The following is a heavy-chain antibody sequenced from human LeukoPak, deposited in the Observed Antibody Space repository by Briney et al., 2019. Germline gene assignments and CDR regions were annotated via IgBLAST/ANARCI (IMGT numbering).Heavy chain of an antibody. CDR1: GGSISSYY. CDR2: IYYSGST. J-gene: IGHJ3*02. Sequence: SETLSLTCTVSGGSISSYYWSWIRQHPGKGLEWIGYIYYSGSTYYNPSLKSRVTISVDTSKNQFSLKLSSVTAADTAVYYCASGSTNTIFGVVIPYDAFDIWGQGTMVTVSS. CDR3: ASGSTNTIFGVVIPYDAFDI. V-gene: IGHV4-59*06. D-gene: IGHD3-3*01.